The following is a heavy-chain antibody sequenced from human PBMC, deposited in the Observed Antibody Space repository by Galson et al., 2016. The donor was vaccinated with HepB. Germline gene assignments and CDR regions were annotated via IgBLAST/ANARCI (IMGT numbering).Heavy chain of an antibody. CDR1: GFTFSRYG. Sequence: SCAASGFTFSRYGMHWVRQAPGKGLEWVTFISYDGSNKYYADSVKGRFTISRDNSKNTLYLQMNSLRAEDTAVYYCAKDPYYYGSGSYLYFHYWGQGTLV. CDR2: ISYDGSNK. J-gene: IGHJ4*02. V-gene: IGHV3-30*18. CDR3: AKDPYYYGSGSYLYFHY. D-gene: IGHD3-10*01.